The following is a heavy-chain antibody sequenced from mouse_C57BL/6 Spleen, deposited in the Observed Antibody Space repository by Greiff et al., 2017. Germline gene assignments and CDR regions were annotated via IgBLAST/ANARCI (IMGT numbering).Heavy chain of an antibody. CDR1: GYTFTSYW. D-gene: IGHD3-2*02. CDR3: AREGGTGPDSSGYGAY. J-gene: IGHJ3*01. V-gene: IGHV1-55*01. Sequence: QVQLKQPGAELVKPGASVKMSCKASGYTFTSYWITWVKQRPGQGLEWIGDIYPGSGSTNYNEKFKSKATLTVDTSSSTAYMQLSSLTSEDSAVYYCAREGGTGPDSSGYGAYWGQGTLVTVSA. CDR2: IYPGSGST.